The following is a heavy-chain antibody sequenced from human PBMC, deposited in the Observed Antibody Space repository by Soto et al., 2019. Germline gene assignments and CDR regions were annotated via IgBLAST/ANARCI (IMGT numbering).Heavy chain of an antibody. J-gene: IGHJ6*02. CDR3: ARGGNTALAYYFYGMDV. CDR1: GDSISPYY. Sequence: QVQLQESGPGLVKPSETLSLTCTVSGDSISPYYWTWIRQPPGKGLEWIGYIYYSGSPSYNPSLKSRVTISVDPSKNQFSLRLSSVTAADTAMYYCARGGNTALAYYFYGMDVWGQGTTVTVSS. D-gene: IGHD5-18*01. V-gene: IGHV4-59*01. CDR2: IYYSGSP.